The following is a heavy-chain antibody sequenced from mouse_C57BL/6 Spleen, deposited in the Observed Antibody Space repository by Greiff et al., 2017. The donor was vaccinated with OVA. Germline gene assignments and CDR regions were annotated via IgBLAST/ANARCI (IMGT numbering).Heavy chain of an antibody. CDR2: IEPSDSET. V-gene: IGHV1-52*01. D-gene: IGHD2-5*01. CDR1: GYTFTSYW. Sequence: QVQLQQPGAELVKPGSSVKLSCKASGYTFTSYWMHWVKQRPIQGLEWIGNIEPSDSETHYNQKFKDKATLTVDKSSSTAYMQLSSLTSEDSAVYYSANWGDSNYPYDFDYWGQGTTLTVSS. CDR3: ANWGDSNYPYDFDY. J-gene: IGHJ2*01.